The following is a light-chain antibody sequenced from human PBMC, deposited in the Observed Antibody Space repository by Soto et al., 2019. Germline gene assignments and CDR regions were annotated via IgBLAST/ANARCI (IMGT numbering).Light chain of an antibody. CDR1: SSDIGGYNY. V-gene: IGLV2-8*01. CDR3: SSNAGNNNFV. Sequence: QSVLTQPPSASGSPGQSVTISCTGSSSDIGGYNYVSWYQQYPGKAPKLIIYEVTERPSGVPDRFSGSKSGNTASLTVSGLQAEDEADYYCSSNAGNNNFVFGTGTKLTVL. CDR2: EVT. J-gene: IGLJ1*01.